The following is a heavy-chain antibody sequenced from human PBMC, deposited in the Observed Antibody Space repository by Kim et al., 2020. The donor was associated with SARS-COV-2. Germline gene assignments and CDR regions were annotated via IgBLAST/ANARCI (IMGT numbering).Heavy chain of an antibody. J-gene: IGHJ4*02. V-gene: IGHV3-48*02. D-gene: IGHD3-22*01. CDR1: GFTFSSYS. CDR2: ISSSSSTI. CDR3: ARDAPQYYYDSSGYPYYFDY. Sequence: GGSLRLSYAASGFTFSSYSMNWVRQAPGKGLEWVSYISSSSSTIYYADSVKGRFTISRDNAKNSLYLQMNSLRDEDTAVYYCARDAPQYYYDSSGYPYYFDYWGQGTLVTVSS.